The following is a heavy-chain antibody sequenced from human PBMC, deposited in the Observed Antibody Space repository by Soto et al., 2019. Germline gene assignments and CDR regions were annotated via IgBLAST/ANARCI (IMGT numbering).Heavy chain of an antibody. D-gene: IGHD5-12*01. J-gene: IGHJ5*02. Sequence: SETLSLTCAVYGGSFSGYYWSWIRQPPGKGLEWIGEINHSGSTNYNPSLKSRVTISVDTSKNQFSLKPSSVTAADTAVYYCARGRDGYNSWGQGTLVTVSS. CDR3: ARGRDGYNS. CDR1: GGSFSGYY. V-gene: IGHV4-34*01. CDR2: INHSGST.